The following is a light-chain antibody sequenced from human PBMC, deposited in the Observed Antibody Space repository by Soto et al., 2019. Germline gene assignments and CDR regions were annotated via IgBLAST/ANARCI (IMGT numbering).Light chain of an antibody. Sequence: DYVMTQSPLSLSVTLGQPASISCRSSHSLLYSDGYTYLNWFQQRPGQSPRRLIYNVSVRGAGVPDIFSGSGSGTDFTLTISRVEAEDVGVYYFMQSVHWPPYTFGQGTKLEIK. CDR1: HSLLYSDGYTY. CDR3: MQSVHWPPYT. CDR2: NVS. V-gene: IGKV2-30*01. J-gene: IGKJ2*01.